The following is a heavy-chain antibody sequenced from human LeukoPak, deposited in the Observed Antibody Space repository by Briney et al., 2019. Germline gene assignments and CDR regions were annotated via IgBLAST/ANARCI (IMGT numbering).Heavy chain of an antibody. V-gene: IGHV3-64*02. CDR1: GFTFNTYV. CDR2: INVNGGRT. J-gene: IGHJ4*02. D-gene: IGHD3-22*01. CDR3: ARATSMIVVAPDY. Sequence: GGSLRLSCEASGFTFNTYVMHWVRQAPGKGLEYVSGINVNGGRTYYADSVKGRFTVSRDNSKNTLYPQMGNLRVDDMAVYFCARATSMIVVAPDYWGQGAPVTISS.